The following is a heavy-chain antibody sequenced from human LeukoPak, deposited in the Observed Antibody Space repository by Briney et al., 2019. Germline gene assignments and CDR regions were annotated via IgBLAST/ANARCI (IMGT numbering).Heavy chain of an antibody. Sequence: ASVKVSCKASGYTSTGYYMHRVRQAPGQGRERMGWINPNSGGTNYAQKFQGRVTMTRDTSISTAYMELSRLRSDDTAVYYCARRAGYCSSTSCYAPLYYYYYMDVWGKGTTVTVSS. J-gene: IGHJ6*03. CDR1: GYTSTGYY. V-gene: IGHV1-2*02. CDR2: INPNSGGT. CDR3: ARRAGYCSSTSCYAPLYYYYYMDV. D-gene: IGHD2-2*01.